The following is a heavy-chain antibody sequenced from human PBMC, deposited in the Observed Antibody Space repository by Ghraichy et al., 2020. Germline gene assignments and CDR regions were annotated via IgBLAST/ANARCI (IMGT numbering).Heavy chain of an antibody. Sequence: GGSLRLSCTASGFTFGDFAMSWIRQAPGKGLEWVGFIRSKAYGGTTEYAASVKGRFFISRDDSKSIAYLQMRSLKTEDTAVYYCTRARRPIPARGSYFFDYWGQGTLVTVPS. CDR3: TRARRPIPARGSYFFDY. CDR2: IRSKAYGGTT. CDR1: GFTFGDFA. J-gene: IGHJ4*02. D-gene: IGHD2-21*01. V-gene: IGHV3-49*03.